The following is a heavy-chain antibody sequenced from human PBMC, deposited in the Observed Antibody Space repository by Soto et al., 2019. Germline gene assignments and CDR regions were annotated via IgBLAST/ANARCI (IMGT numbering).Heavy chain of an antibody. CDR3: ARIKWGLDYYSGMDV. J-gene: IGHJ6*02. CDR2: INPKIVAT. CDR1: GYTFSDHF. V-gene: IGHV1-2*02. D-gene: IGHD1-26*01. Sequence: GASVKVSCKASGYTFSDHFIQWLRQAPGQGLEWVAWINPKIVATNYAKKFQDRVTLTSETSFSTAYLELTRLRPDDTALYYCARIKWGLDYYSGMDVWGQGTAVTVSS.